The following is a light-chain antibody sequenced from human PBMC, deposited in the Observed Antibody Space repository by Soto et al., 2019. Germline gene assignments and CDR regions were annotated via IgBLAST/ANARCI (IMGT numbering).Light chain of an antibody. CDR2: GAS. J-gene: IGKJ1*01. CDR1: QSVTSNY. V-gene: IGKV3-20*01. Sequence: EIVLTQSPGTLSLSPGERATLSCRASQSVTSNYLAWFQQKPGEAPRLLMFGASTRATGIPDRFSGSGSGRDFTLTISRLEPEDFAVYYCQQYGSSPRTFGQGTKVEIK. CDR3: QQYGSSPRT.